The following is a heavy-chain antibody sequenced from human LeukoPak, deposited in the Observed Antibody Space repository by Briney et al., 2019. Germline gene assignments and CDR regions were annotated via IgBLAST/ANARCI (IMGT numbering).Heavy chain of an antibody. CDR2: IIPILGIA. D-gene: IGHD3-22*01. J-gene: IGHJ4*02. CDR3: ARDLSSGYYYGY. V-gene: IGHV1-69*04. Sequence: GASVKVSCKASGGTFSSYAISWVRQAPGQGLEWMGRIIPILGIANYAQKFQGRVTITADKSTSTAYMELSSLRSEDTAAYYCARDLSSGYYYGYWGQGTLVTVSS. CDR1: GGTFSSYA.